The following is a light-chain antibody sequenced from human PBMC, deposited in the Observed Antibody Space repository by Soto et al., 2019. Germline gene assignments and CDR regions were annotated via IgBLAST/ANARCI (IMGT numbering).Light chain of an antibody. V-gene: IGKV3-15*01. J-gene: IGKJ2*01. CDR2: GTS. CDR3: QQYNNWPYT. Sequence: EIVMTQSPVALSVSPGEIAALSCRASQSVSRNFAWYQQRPGQAPRVLIYGTSTRATGIPARFSGSGSGTDFTLTISSLQSEDFAVYYCQQYNNWPYTFGQGTRLEIK. CDR1: QSVSRN.